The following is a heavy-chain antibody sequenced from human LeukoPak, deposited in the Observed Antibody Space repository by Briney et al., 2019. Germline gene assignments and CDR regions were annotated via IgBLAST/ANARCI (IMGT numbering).Heavy chain of an antibody. CDR1: GFSISSGYY. CDR3: ARVGVALVAAHYYYYMDV. CDR2: IYHSGKS. V-gene: IGHV4-38-2*02. J-gene: IGHJ6*03. Sequence: SETLSLTCTVSGFSISSGYYWDWIRQPPGKGLEWIASIYHSGKSYYNPSLKSRVTMSVDTSKNQFSLKLSSVTAADTAVYYCARVGVALVAAHYYYYMDVWGKGTTVTISS. D-gene: IGHD2-15*01.